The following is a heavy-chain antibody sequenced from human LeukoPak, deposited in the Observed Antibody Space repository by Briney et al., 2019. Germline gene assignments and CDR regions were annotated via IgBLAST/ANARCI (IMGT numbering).Heavy chain of an antibody. J-gene: IGHJ4*02. CDR2: VRGGGDRT. D-gene: IGHD6-13*01. V-gene: IGHV3-23*01. CDR1: GIHHHTHG. CDR3: AKEGVGGAAGVSYHNDY. Sequence: PGGALRLFRATSGIHHHTHGMSLGRPAPREGLGWGSSVRGGGDRTYYADSVKGQFTISRDNSKNTLYLQMNSLRAEDTAVYYCAKEGVGGAAGVSYHNDYWGLGTLVTVSS.